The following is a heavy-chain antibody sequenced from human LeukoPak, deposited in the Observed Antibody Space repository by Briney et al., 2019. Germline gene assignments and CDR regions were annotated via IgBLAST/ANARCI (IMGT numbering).Heavy chain of an antibody. Sequence: GGSLRLSCAASGFTFSSYSMNWVRQAPGKGLEWVSSISSSSSYIYYADSVKGRFTISRDNAKNSLYLQMNSLRAEDTAVYYCAREPPIGHYDSSGYPALYWGQGTLVTVSS. V-gene: IGHV3-21*01. CDR2: ISSSSSYI. CDR1: GFTFSSYS. CDR3: AREPPIGHYDSSGYPALY. J-gene: IGHJ4*02. D-gene: IGHD3-22*01.